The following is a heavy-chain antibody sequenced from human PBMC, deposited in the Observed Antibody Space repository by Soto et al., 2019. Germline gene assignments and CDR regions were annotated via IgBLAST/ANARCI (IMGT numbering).Heavy chain of an antibody. V-gene: IGHV3-30*03. J-gene: IGHJ4*02. CDR1: GFTFSDYA. Sequence: VQLVESGGGVVQPGRSLRLSCAASGFTFSDYAMHWVRQAPGKGLEWVAVVSHDGRNTHYADSVKGRFTISRDSSKNTVSLEMTSLRXXXXXXXXXXXXXXXXLVXXDFNYWGQGALVT. D-gene: IGHD6-19*01. CDR3: XXXXXXXLVXXDFNY. CDR2: VSHDGRNT.